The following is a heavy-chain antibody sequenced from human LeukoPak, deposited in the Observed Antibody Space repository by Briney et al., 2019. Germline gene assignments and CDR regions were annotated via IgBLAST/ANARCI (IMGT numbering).Heavy chain of an antibody. CDR2: IIPIFGTA. Sequence: ASVKVSCKASGGTFSSYAISWVRQAPGQGLEWMGGIIPIFGTANYAQKLQGRVTITADESTSRAYMELSSLRSEDTAVYYCARAYYYDSSGSYETFDYWGQGTLVTVSS. CDR3: ARAYYYDSSGSYETFDY. D-gene: IGHD3-22*01. V-gene: IGHV1-69*13. CDR1: GGTFSSYA. J-gene: IGHJ4*02.